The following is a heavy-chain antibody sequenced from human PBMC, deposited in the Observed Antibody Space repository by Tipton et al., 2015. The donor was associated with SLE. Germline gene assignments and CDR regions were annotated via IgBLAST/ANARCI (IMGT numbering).Heavy chain of an antibody. CDR1: GHSISSRSHC. CDR2: ICYSVGT. J-gene: IGHJ4*02. Sequence: GLVKPSDTLSLTCGVSGHSISSRSHCWGWIRQPPGKGLEWIGYICYSVGTYYTPSLKSRVSMSEDTSKNQFSLHLTSVTSADTAVYYCGHYFYDATGNQSVDEWGQGALVTVSS. V-gene: IGHV4-28*01. D-gene: IGHD3-22*01. CDR3: GHYFYDATGNQSVDE.